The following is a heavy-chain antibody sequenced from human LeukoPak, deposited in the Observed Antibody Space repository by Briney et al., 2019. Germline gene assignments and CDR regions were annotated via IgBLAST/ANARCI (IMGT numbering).Heavy chain of an antibody. Sequence: SETLSLTWNVSGGSISSHYWNWIRHPPGKGLEWIGFIYYSGSTAYNLSLKSRVTISGYTSKNHFSMKLISMTAADTAVYYCARGTTTHRDTDLGYWVGPFDSWGQGTLVTVSS. CDR3: ARGTTTHRDTDLGYWVGPFDS. D-gene: IGHD1/OR15-1a*01. CDR2: IYYSGST. CDR1: GGSISSHY. V-gene: IGHV4-59*11. J-gene: IGHJ4*02.